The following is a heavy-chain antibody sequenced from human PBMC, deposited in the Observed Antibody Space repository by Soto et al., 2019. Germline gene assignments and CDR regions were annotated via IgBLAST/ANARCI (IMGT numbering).Heavy chain of an antibody. V-gene: IGHV1-46*01. CDR1: GYTFTSYY. Sequence: ASVKVSCKASGYTFTSYYMHWVRQAPGQGLEWMGIINPSGGSTSYAQKFQGRVTMTRDTSTSTVYMELSSLRSEDTAVYYCARDAEYSSSQGSGMDDWGQGTTVTVSS. CDR2: INPSGGST. J-gene: IGHJ6*02. D-gene: IGHD6-6*01. CDR3: ARDAEYSSSQGSGMDD.